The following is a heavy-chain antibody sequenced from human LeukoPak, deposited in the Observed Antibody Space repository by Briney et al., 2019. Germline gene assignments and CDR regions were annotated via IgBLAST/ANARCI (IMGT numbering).Heavy chain of an antibody. CDR1: GYSIISGYY. CDR2: IYHSGST. D-gene: IGHD6-19*01. Sequence: SETLSLTCAVSGYSIISGYYWGWIRQPPGKGLEWIGSIYHSGSTYDNPSSKSRVTISVDTSKTQFSLKLSSVTAADTAVYYCARTSIIAVAGTHEWFDPWGQGTLVTGSS. V-gene: IGHV4-38-2*01. CDR3: ARTSIIAVAGTHEWFDP. J-gene: IGHJ5*02.